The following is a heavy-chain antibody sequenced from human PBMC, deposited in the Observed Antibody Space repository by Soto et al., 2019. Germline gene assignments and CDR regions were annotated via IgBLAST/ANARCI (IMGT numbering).Heavy chain of an antibody. CDR2: ISKSGGTT. Sequence: GGSRRRSWAASGFTFSSYEMHWGRQAPGQGLEWVSYISKSGGTTYYADSVKGRFTISRDDAKNSVYLQMSSLRPEDMAVYKCVREGHYYFDYWGQGALVTVSS. V-gene: IGHV3-48*03. J-gene: IGHJ4*02. CDR1: GFTFSSYE. CDR3: VREGHYYFDY.